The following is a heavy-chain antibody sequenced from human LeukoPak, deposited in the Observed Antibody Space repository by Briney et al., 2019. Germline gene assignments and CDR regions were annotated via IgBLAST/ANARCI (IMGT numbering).Heavy chain of an antibody. V-gene: IGHV4-39*07. D-gene: IGHD3-22*01. Sequence: PSETLSLTCSVSGGSISSSSNYWGWIRQPPGKGLEWIGNIYYSGSTYYNPSLKSRVTISVDTSKNQFSLKLSSVTAADTAVYYCARSVVIRYNWFDPWGQGTLVTVSS. CDR1: GGSISSSSNY. J-gene: IGHJ5*02. CDR3: ARSVVIRYNWFDP. CDR2: IYYSGST.